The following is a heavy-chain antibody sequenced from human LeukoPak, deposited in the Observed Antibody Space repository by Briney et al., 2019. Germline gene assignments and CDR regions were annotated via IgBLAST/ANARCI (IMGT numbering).Heavy chain of an antibody. D-gene: IGHD3-10*01. CDR3: ASSASFYGSGSWLGPYYYYGMDV. V-gene: IGHV5-51*01. Sequence: GESLKISCKGSGYSFTSYWIGWVRQMPGKGLEWMGIIYPGDSDTRYSPSFQGQVTISADKSISTAYLQWSSLKASDTAMYYCASSASFYGSGSWLGPYYYYGMDVWGQGTTVTVSS. CDR1: GYSFTSYW. J-gene: IGHJ6*02. CDR2: IYPGDSDT.